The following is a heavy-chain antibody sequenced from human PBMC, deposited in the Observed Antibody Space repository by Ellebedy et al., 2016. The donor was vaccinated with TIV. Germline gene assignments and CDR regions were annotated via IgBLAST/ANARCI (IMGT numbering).Heavy chain of an antibody. D-gene: IGHD5-24*01. V-gene: IGHV3-23*01. CDR3: ATQLWNTEF. CDR1: ESTFSSYG. Sequence: PGGSLRLSCEASESTFSSYGMSWVRQAPGKGLEWVSSISTTDGTHYADSVKGRFTISRDNPKNTLYLQMNSLRVEDTDVYYCATQLWNTEFWGQGTLVIVSS. J-gene: IGHJ4*02. CDR2: ISTTDGT.